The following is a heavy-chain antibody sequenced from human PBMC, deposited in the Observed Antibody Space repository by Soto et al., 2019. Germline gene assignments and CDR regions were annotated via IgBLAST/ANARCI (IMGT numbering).Heavy chain of an antibody. V-gene: IGHV3-21*01. CDR1: GFTFNTYS. CDR3: ASDGEYRDYENWYFEL. CDR2: IDTSSSFI. D-gene: IGHD5-12*01. J-gene: IGHJ2*01. Sequence: EVQLVESGGGLVKPGGSLRLSCAASGFTFNTYSMNWVRQAPGKGLEWVSSIDTSSSFIYYGGSLKGRFSISRDNAKNSLYLQMNNLKAEDTAVYYCASDGEYRDYENWYFELWGRGTRVTVSS.